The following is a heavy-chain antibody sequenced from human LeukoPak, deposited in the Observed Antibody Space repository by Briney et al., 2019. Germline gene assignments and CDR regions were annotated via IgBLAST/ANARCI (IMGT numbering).Heavy chain of an antibody. V-gene: IGHV3-21*01. Sequence: GGSLRLSCAASGFTFSSYSMNWVRQAPGKGLEWVSSISSSSSYIYYADSVKGRFTISRDNAKNSLYLQMNSLRAEDTAVYYCARDRPYDILTGPGGVDYWGQGTLVTVPS. CDR2: ISSSSSYI. CDR3: ARDRPYDILTGPGGVDY. CDR1: GFTFSSYS. D-gene: IGHD3-9*01. J-gene: IGHJ4*02.